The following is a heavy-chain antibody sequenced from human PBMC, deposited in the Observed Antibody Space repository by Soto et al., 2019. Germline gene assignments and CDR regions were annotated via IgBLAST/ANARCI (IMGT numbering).Heavy chain of an antibody. Sequence: SETLSLTCAVSGYSISSGYYWGWIRQPPGKGLEWIGSIYHSGSTYYNPSLKGRVTISVDTSKNQFSLKLSSVTAADTAVYYCARVSGYFDYWGQGTLVTVSS. CDR1: GYSISSGYY. CDR3: ARVSGYFDY. J-gene: IGHJ4*02. V-gene: IGHV4-38-2*01. CDR2: IYHSGST. D-gene: IGHD3-22*01.